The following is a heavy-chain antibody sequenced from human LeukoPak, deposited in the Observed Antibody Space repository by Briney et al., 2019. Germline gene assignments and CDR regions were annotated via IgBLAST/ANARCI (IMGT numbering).Heavy chain of an antibody. CDR2: INWNGGST. J-gene: IGHJ4*02. CDR3: ARDRAGMGYYFDY. D-gene: IGHD1-26*01. Sequence: GGSLRLSCAASGFTFSNYGMSWVRQAPGKGLEWVSGINWNGGSTGYADSVKGRFTISRDNAKNSLYLQMNSLRAEDAALYYCARDRAGMGYYFDYWGQGTLVTVSS. CDR1: GFTFSNYG. V-gene: IGHV3-20*04.